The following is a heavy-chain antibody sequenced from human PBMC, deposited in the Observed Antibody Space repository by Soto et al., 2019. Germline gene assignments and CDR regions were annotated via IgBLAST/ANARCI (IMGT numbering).Heavy chain of an antibody. J-gene: IGHJ2*01. Sequence: EVQLVESGGGLVQPAGSLRLSCAASGFNFRSYEINWVRQAPGKGLEWVSYISGSDSSIYYADSVKGRFTISRDNAKKSLYLQMNSLRAEDTAVYYCTRGRPGGWYFDLWGRGTLVTVS. CDR3: TRGRPGGWYFDL. CDR1: GFNFRSYE. CDR2: ISGSDSSI. D-gene: IGHD3-10*01. V-gene: IGHV3-48*03.